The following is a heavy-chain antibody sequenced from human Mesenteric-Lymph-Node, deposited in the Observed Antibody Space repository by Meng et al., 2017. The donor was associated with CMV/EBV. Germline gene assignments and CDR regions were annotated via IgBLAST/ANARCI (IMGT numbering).Heavy chain of an antibody. J-gene: IGHJ3*01. CDR3: ARGLGYCNTDGCSNL. CDR1: GASLSTYRW. D-gene: IGHD2-15*01. CDR2: IHYSGTT. V-gene: IGHV4-4*02. Sequence: SETLSLTCGVSGASLSTYRWWTWVRQAPGKGLEWIGEIHYSGTTNYNPSLKSRVTISVDRFKNEFSLNLASVTAADTAVYYCARGLGYCNTDGCSNLWGQGTKVTVSS.